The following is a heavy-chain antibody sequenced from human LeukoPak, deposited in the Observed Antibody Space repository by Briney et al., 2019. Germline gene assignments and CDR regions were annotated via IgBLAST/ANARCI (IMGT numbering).Heavy chain of an antibody. J-gene: IGHJ4*02. CDR3: ARIGNYYFDY. CDR2: IYHSGST. D-gene: IGHD1-1*01. Sequence: SETLSLTCSVSGGSISSGNWWSWVRPPPGKGLEWIGEIYHSGSTNYNPSLKSRVTISVDKSKNQFSLKLTSVTAADTAVYYCARIGNYYFDYWGQGTLVTVSS. CDR1: GGSISSGNW. V-gene: IGHV4-4*02.